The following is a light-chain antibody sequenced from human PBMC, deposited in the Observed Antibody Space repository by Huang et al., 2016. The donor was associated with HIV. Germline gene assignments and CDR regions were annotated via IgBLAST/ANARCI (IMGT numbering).Light chain of an antibody. J-gene: IGKJ1*01. V-gene: IGKV1-9*01. Sequence: IQLTQSPSSLSASVGDRVTITCRASQGISSYLALYQQKPGKAPKLLIYASSTVQSGVPSRFSGSGSGTDFTLTISSLQPEDFATYYCQQLNSYPWTFGQGTKVEIK. CDR1: QGISSY. CDR2: ASS. CDR3: QQLNSYPWT.